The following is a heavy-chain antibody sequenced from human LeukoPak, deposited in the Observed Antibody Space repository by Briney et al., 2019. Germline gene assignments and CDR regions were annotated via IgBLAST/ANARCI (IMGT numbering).Heavy chain of an antibody. D-gene: IGHD4-17*01. Sequence: GRSLRLSCTASGFTFGDYAMSWVRQAPGKGLEWVGFIRSKAYGGTSEYAASVKGRFTTSRDDSKSIAYLQINSLKTEDTALYYCTRNYYGDSGGFFDYWGQGTLVTVSS. CDR3: TRNYYGDSGGFFDY. J-gene: IGHJ4*02. CDR1: GFTFGDYA. V-gene: IGHV3-49*04. CDR2: IRSKAYGGTS.